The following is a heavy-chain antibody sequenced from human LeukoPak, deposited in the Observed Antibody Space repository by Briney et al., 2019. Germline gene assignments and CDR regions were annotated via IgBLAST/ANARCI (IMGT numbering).Heavy chain of an antibody. CDR2: ISVYNGNT. CDR3: ARWGLAGNWFDP. J-gene: IGHJ5*02. Sequence: ASVKVSRKASGYTFTRYGITWVRQAPGQGLEWMGWISVYNGNTNYAQMLQGRVTMTTDTSTSTAYMELRSLRSDDTAMYYCARWGLAGNWFDPWGQGTLVIVSS. CDR1: GYTFTRYG. D-gene: IGHD7-27*01. V-gene: IGHV1-18*01.